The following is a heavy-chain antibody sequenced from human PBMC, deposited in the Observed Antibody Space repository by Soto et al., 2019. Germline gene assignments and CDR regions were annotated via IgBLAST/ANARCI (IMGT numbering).Heavy chain of an antibody. J-gene: IGHJ6*03. CDR3: AREILNYYYYYYMDV. CDR1: GYTFTSYG. D-gene: IGHD2-15*01. Sequence: ASVKVSCKASGYTFTSYGISWVRQAPGQGLEWMGWISAYNGNTNYAQKLQGRVTMTTDTSTSTAYMELRSLRSDDTAVYYCAREILNYYYYYYMDVWGKGTTVTVSS. CDR2: ISAYNGNT. V-gene: IGHV1-18*01.